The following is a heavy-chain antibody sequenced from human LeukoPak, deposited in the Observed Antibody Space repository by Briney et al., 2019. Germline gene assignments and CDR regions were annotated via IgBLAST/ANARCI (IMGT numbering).Heavy chain of an antibody. Sequence: GGSLRLSCAASGFIFTSYTMTWVRQAPGKGLEWVAAISGSGDTTSYADSVKGRFAISRDNSKNTLSLQMNSLRAEDAAVYYCAKDWDPGYYDSSGSYPDYWGQGTLVTVSS. CDR2: ISGSGDTT. D-gene: IGHD3-22*01. V-gene: IGHV3-23*01. CDR3: AKDWDPGYYDSSGSYPDY. J-gene: IGHJ4*02. CDR1: GFIFTSYT.